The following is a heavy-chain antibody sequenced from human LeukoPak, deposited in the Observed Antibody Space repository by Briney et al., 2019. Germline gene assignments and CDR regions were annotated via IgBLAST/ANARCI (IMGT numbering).Heavy chain of an antibody. J-gene: IGHJ6*02. V-gene: IGHV3-66*01. CDR2: IYSGGST. CDR3: ARSQYGMDV. Sequence: GGSLRLSCAASGFTVSSNYMGWVRGAPGKGLEWVSFIYSGGSTYYADSVKGRFTISRDNSKNTLYLQMNSLRAEDAAVYYCARSQYGMDVWGQGTTVTVSS. CDR1: GFTVSSNY.